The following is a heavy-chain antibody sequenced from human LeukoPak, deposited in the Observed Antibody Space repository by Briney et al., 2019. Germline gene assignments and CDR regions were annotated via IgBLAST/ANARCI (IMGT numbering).Heavy chain of an antibody. J-gene: IGHJ5*02. Sequence: SETLSLTCSVSGLHIRSYYLSLIRQPAGRGLEWIGRIYTSGSTNYNPSLKSRVTMSVDTSKNQFSLKLSSVTAADTAVYYCAREPVVTLFSCWFDPWGQGTLVTVSS. V-gene: IGHV4-4*07. D-gene: IGHD4-23*01. CDR1: GLHIRSYY. CDR3: AREPVVTLFSCWFDP. CDR2: IYTSGST.